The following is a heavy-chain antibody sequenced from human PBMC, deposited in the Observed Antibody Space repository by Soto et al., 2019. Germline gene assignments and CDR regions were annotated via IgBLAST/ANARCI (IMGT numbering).Heavy chain of an antibody. D-gene: IGHD3-9*01. V-gene: IGHV1-18*01. CDR3: ARSYYDILTGYYSNYYYYGMDV. J-gene: IGHJ6*02. CDR1: GYSFTTYA. CDR2: ISAYNDNT. Sequence: ASVKVSCKASGYSFTTYAIHWVRQAPGQRHEWMGWISAYNDNTNYAQKFQGRVTMTTDTSASTAYMELMSLRSDDTAVYYCARSYYDILTGYYSNYYYYGMDVWGQGTTVTVSS.